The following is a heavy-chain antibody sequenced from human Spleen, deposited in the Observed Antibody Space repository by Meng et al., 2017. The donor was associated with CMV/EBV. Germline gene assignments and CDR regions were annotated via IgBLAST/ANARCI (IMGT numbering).Heavy chain of an antibody. D-gene: IGHD4/OR15-4a*01. CDR1: GFTFDDYS. CDR2: ISWSSVSI. J-gene: IGHJ3*02. V-gene: IGHV3-9*01. CDR3: GKGFIIGATDAFDI. Sequence: GGSLRLSCVASGFTFDDYSMHWVRQAPGKGLEWVSGISWSSVSIGYAGSVKGRFTISRDNAKNSLYLQMNSLRAEDTALYYCGKGFIIGATDAFDIWGQGTMVTVSS.